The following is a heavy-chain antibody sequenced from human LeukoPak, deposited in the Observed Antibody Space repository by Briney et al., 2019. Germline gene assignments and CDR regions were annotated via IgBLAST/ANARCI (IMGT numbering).Heavy chain of an antibody. V-gene: IGHV4-34*01. J-gene: IGHJ4*02. D-gene: IGHD5-18*01. CDR3: ARGRKYTSGYRVTELGSGYSDY. CDR2: TNHSGST. Sequence: KPSETLSLTCAVYGGSFSGYYWSWIRQPPGKGLEWIGETNHSGSTNYNPSLKSRVTISVDTSKNQFSLKLSSVTAADTAVYYCARGRKYTSGYRVTELGSGYSDYWGQGTLVTVSS. CDR1: GGSFSGYY.